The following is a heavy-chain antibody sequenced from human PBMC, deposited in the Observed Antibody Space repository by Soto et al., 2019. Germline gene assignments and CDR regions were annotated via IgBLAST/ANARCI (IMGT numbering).Heavy chain of an antibody. CDR1: GYTFTGYY. Sequence: GASVKVSCNASGYTFTGYYMHWVRQAPGQGLEWMGWLNPNSGGTNYAQKFQGRVTMTRDTSISTAYMELSRLRSDDTAVYYCASGRFTIFGVVTDYWGQGTLVTVSS. CDR2: LNPNSGGT. D-gene: IGHD3-3*01. V-gene: IGHV1-2*02. CDR3: ASGRFTIFGVVTDY. J-gene: IGHJ4*02.